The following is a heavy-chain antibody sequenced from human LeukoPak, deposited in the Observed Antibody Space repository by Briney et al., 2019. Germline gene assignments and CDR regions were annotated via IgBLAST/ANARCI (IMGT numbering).Heavy chain of an antibody. CDR1: GDTSTTYY. D-gene: IGHD3-9*01. CDR3: ARESPHDILTSIDY. Sequence: ASVKVSCKASGDTSTTYYIHWVRQAPGQGLEWMGMINPSGDYTNYAQKFQGRVTMTRDTSTSTGYMELSSLRSEDTAAYYCARESPHDILTSIDYWGQGTLVTVSS. J-gene: IGHJ4*02. CDR2: INPSGDYT. V-gene: IGHV1-46*01.